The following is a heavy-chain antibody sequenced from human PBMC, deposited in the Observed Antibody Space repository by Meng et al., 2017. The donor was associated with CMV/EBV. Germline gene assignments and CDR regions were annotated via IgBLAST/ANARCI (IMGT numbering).Heavy chain of an antibody. J-gene: IGHJ5*02. CDR3: ARDRSSSDSYNWFDP. CDR1: GYTFTGYY. V-gene: IGHV1-2*02. CDR2: INPNSGGT. D-gene: IGHD6-6*01. Sequence: GGSLRLSCKASGYTFTGYYMHWVRQAPGQGLEWMGWINPNSGGTNYAQKFQGRVTMTRDTSISTAYMELSRLRSDDTAVYYCARDRSSSDSYNWFDPWGQGTLVTVSS.